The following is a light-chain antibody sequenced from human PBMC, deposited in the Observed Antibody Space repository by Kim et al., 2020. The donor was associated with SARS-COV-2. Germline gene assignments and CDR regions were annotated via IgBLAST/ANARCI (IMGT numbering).Light chain of an antibody. Sequence: EIQMTQSPSSLSASVGDRVTITCRASQDISNSLAWFQQKPGEVPKCLMYATSSLQSGVPSTFSGSGSGTDFTLTISSLQPEDFATYFCQQYKSYPLTFGGGTKVDIK. CDR1: QDISNS. J-gene: IGKJ4*01. CDR3: QQYKSYPLT. CDR2: ATS. V-gene: IGKV1-16*01.